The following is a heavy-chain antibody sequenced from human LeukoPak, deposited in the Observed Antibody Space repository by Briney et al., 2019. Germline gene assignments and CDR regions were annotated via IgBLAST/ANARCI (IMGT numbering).Heavy chain of an antibody. D-gene: IGHD5-24*01. J-gene: IGHJ3*02. CDR2: INPSGGST. CDR3: ARTPEMATIDDAFDI. V-gene: IGHV1-46*01. CDR1: GYTFTSYY. Sequence: ASVKVSCKASGYTFTSYYMHWVRQAPGQGLEWMGIINPSGGSTSYAQKLQGRVTMTRDTSTSTVYMELSSLRSEDTAVYYCARTPEMATIDDAFDIWSQGTMVTVSS.